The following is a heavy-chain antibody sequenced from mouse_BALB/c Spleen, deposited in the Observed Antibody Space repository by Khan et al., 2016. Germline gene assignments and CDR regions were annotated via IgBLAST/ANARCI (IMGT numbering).Heavy chain of an antibody. D-gene: IGHD2-1*01. CDR1: GYTFTDNA. CDR2: ISTYSGDA. J-gene: IGHJ3*01. Sequence: QVQLQQSGAEMVRPGVSVKISCKGSGYTFTDNAMHWVKQSHAKSLEWIGVISTYSGDATYNQKFKGKATMTVDKSSSTAYMELARLTSEDTAVYYCIRRDYYGNQSAYWGQGTLVTVSA. V-gene: IGHV1S137*01. CDR3: IRRDYYGNQSAY.